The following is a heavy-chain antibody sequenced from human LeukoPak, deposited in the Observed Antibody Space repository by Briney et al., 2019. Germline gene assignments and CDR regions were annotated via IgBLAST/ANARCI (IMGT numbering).Heavy chain of an antibody. J-gene: IGHJ3*02. D-gene: IGHD3-22*01. Sequence: SETLSLTCTVSGYSISSGYYWGWIRQPPGKGLEWIGSIYHSGRTFYNPSLKSRVTISVDTSKNQFSLKLSSVTAADTAVYYCARGARRITMIVVAPGVLDAFDIWGQGTMVTVSS. CDR3: ARGARRITMIVVAPGVLDAFDI. CDR2: IYHSGRT. CDR1: GYSISSGYY. V-gene: IGHV4-38-2*02.